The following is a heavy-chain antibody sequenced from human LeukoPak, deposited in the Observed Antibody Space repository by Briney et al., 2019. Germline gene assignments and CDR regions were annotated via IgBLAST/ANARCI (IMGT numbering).Heavy chain of an antibody. CDR3: ASYFHYGGYASLWY. D-gene: IGHD4-17*01. CDR2: ISENGEST. J-gene: IGHJ4*02. Sequence: GGSLRLSCAASGFTFNTYAMSWVRQAPGKGLEWVSSISENGESTYYADSVKGRFTISRDNSRNTLYLQMSSLRAEDTAVYYCASYFHYGGYASLWYWGQGTLVTVSS. CDR1: GFTFNTYA. V-gene: IGHV3-23*01.